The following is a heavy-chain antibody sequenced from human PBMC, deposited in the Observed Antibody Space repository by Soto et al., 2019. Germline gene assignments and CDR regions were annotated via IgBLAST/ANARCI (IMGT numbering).Heavy chain of an antibody. V-gene: IGHV3-23*01. CDR1: GFTFSSYA. D-gene: IGHD3-3*01. CDR2: ISGSGGST. CDR3: AKYFSDFTIFGVVTTFDY. Sequence: PGGSLRLSCAASGFTFSSYAMSWVRQAPGKGLEWVSAISGSGGSTYYADSVKGRFTISRDNSKNTLYLQMNSLRAEDTAVYYCAKYFSDFTIFGVVTTFDYWGQGTLVTVSS. J-gene: IGHJ4*02.